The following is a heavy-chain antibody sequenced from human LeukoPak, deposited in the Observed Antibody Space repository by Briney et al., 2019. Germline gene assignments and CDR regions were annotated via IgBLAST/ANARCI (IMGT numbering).Heavy chain of an antibody. CDR2: INPSGGST. D-gene: IGHD6-13*01. Sequence: ASVKVSCKASGYTFTSYYMHWVRQAPGQGLEWMGVINPSGGSTSYAQKFQGRVTMTRDTSTSTVYMELSSLRSEDTAVYYCARVSSWDDYGMDVWGKGTTVTVSS. J-gene: IGHJ6*04. CDR1: GYTFTSYY. V-gene: IGHV1-46*01. CDR3: ARVSSWDDYGMDV.